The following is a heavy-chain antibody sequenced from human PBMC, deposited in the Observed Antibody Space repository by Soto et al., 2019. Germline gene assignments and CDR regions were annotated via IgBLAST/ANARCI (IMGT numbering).Heavy chain of an antibody. CDR1: GFTVSSNY. V-gene: IGHV3-66*04. CDR2: IYSGGST. J-gene: IGHJ4*02. Sequence: GGSLRLSCAASGFTVSSNYMSWVRQAPGKGLEWVSVIYSGGSTYYADSVKGRFTISRDNSKNTLYLQMNSLRAEDTAVYYCAKLLFGELLGYWGQGTLVTVSS. D-gene: IGHD3-10*01. CDR3: AKLLFGELLGY.